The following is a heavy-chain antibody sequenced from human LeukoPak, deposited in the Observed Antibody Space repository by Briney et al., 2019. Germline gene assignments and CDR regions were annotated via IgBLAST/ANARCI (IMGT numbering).Heavy chain of an antibody. CDR2: IYPGDSDT. J-gene: IGHJ6*02. CDR3: ARSKGRYSGGYYYDYYYGMDV. D-gene: IGHD3-22*01. Sequence: GESLKISCKGSGYSFPSYWIGWVRQMPGKGLEWMGIIYPGDSDTRYSPSFQGQVTISADKSISTAYLQWSSLKASDTAMYYCARSKGRYSGGYYYDYYYGMDVWGQGTTVTVSS. V-gene: IGHV5-51*01. CDR1: GYSFPSYW.